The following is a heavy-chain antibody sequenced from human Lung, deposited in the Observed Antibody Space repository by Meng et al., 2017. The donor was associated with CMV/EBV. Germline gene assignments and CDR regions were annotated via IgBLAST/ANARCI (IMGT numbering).Heavy chain of an antibody. CDR1: GGSISTHY. D-gene: IGHD6-13*01. CDR3: ARSRAAWGWFDP. CDR2: VFYNGNA. J-gene: IGHJ5*02. V-gene: IGHV4-59*11. Sequence: SXTLSLTCIVSGGSISTHYWSWIRQPPGKGLEWIGYVFYNGNANYNPSLTSRVTISVDTSKNQFSLKLNSVTAADTAVYYCARSRAAWGWFDPWGHGTLVTVSS.